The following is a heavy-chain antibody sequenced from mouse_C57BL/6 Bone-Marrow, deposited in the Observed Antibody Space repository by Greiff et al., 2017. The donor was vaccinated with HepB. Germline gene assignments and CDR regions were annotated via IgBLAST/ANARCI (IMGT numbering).Heavy chain of an antibody. CDR1: GYSFTGYF. Sequence: EVQLQQSGPELVKPGDSVKISCKASGYSFTGYFMNWVMQSHGKSLEWIGRINPYNGDTFYNQKFKGKATLTVDKSSSTAHMELRSLTSEDSAVYYCARNLYGFYAMDYWGQGTSVTVSS. D-gene: IGHD2-2*01. V-gene: IGHV1-20*01. CDR2: INPYNGDT. CDR3: ARNLYGFYAMDY. J-gene: IGHJ4*01.